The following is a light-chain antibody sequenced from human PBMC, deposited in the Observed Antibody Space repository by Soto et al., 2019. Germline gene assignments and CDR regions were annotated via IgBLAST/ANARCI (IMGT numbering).Light chain of an antibody. Sequence: QLVLTQPPSASGTPGQRVTISCSGSSSNIGSNTVNWYQQLPGTAPKLVIYSDNQRPSGVPDRFSGSKSGTSASLAISGLQSEDEGDYYCAAWDDSLNGVVFGGGTKLTVL. CDR3: AAWDDSLNGVV. V-gene: IGLV1-44*01. CDR1: SSNIGSNT. J-gene: IGLJ2*01. CDR2: SDN.